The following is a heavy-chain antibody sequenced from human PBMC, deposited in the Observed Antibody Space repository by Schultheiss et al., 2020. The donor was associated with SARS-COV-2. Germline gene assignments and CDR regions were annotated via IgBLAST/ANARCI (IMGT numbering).Heavy chain of an antibody. V-gene: IGHV3-23*01. J-gene: IGHJ3*02. Sequence: GGSLRLSCAASGFTFSSYAMSWVRQAPGKGLEWVSAISGSGGSTYYADSVKGRFTISRDNSKNTLYLQMNSLRAEDTAVYYCAKEGALSSGYDATGAFDIWGQGTMVTVSS. CDR3: AKEGALSSGYDATGAFDI. CDR2: ISGSGGST. CDR1: GFTFSSYA. D-gene: IGHD5-12*01.